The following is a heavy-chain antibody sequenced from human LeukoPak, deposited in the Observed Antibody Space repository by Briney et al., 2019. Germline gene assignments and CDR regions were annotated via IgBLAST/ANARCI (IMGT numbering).Heavy chain of an antibody. Sequence: ASVKVSCKASGYTFTGYYMHWVRQAPGQGLEWMGWINPNSGGTNYAQKFQGRVTMTRDTSISKAYMELSRLRSDDTAVYYCAREFWILPAAVNWFDPWGQGTLVTVSS. V-gene: IGHV1-2*02. CDR2: INPNSGGT. D-gene: IGHD2-2*01. CDR3: AREFWILPAAVNWFDP. J-gene: IGHJ5*02. CDR1: GYTFTGYY.